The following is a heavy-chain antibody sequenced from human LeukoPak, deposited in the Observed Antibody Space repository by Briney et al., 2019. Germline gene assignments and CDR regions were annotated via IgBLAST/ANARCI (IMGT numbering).Heavy chain of an antibody. Sequence: ASVKVSCKASGYTFTGYYMHWVRQAPGQGLEWMGWINPNSGGTNYAQKFQGRVTMTRDTSISTAYMELSRLRSDDTAVYYCAREGGYDYGDAFDIWGQGTMVTVSS. CDR2: INPNSGGT. D-gene: IGHD5-12*01. CDR1: GYTFTGYY. J-gene: IGHJ3*02. CDR3: AREGGYDYGDAFDI. V-gene: IGHV1-2*02.